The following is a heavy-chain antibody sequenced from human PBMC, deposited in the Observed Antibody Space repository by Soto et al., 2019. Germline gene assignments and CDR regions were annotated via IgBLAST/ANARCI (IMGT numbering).Heavy chain of an antibody. D-gene: IGHD6-13*01. J-gene: IGHJ5*02. CDR2: INHSGST. V-gene: IGHV4-34*01. Sequence: SETLSLTCAVYGGSFSGYYWSWIRQPPGKGLEWIGEINHSGSTNYNPSLKSRVTISVDTSKNHFSLKLSSVTAADTAVYYCARAVTGIAAAGRRGWFDPWGQGTLVTVSS. CDR3: ARAVTGIAAAGRRGWFDP. CDR1: GGSFSGYY.